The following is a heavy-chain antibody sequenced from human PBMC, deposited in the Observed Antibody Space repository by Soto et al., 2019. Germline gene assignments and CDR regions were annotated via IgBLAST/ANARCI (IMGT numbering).Heavy chain of an antibody. D-gene: IGHD4-17*01. J-gene: IGHJ4*02. CDR1: GGSISSYY. Sequence: SETLSLTCTVSGGSISSYYWSWIRRPPGKGLEWIGYIYYSGSTNYNPSLKSRVTISVVSSKNQVSLKLSSVTAADTAVYYCTRVGGYYGDYPNFDYWGQGTLVTVSS. CDR2: IYYSGST. CDR3: TRVGGYYGDYPNFDY. V-gene: IGHV4-59*01.